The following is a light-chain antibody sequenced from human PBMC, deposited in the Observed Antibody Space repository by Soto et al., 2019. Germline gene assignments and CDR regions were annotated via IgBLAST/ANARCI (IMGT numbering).Light chain of an antibody. V-gene: IGKV1-5*01. J-gene: IGKJ4*01. CDR3: QQTKSYPST. CDR1: QSISSW. CDR2: DAS. Sequence: DIQMTQSPSTLSASVGDRVTITYRASQSISSWLAWYQQKPGKAPKLLIYDASSLESGVPSRFSGSGSGTDFTLTISSLRAEDFAIYFCQQTKSYPSTFGGGTKVDIK.